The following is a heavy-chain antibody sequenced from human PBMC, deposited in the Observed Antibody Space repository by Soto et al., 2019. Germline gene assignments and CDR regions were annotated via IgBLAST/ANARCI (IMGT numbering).Heavy chain of an antibody. CDR2: IYYSGST. J-gene: IGHJ6*02. CDR3: ARDLVYGSGSYSAYYYYYGMDV. Sequence: LSLTCTVSGGSISSGGYYWSWIRQHPGKGLEWIGYIYYSGSTYYNPSLKSRVTISVDTSKNQFSLKLSSVTAADTAVYYCARDLVYGSGSYSAYYYYYGMDVWGQGTTVTVSS. CDR1: GGSISSGGYY. V-gene: IGHV4-31*03. D-gene: IGHD3-10*01.